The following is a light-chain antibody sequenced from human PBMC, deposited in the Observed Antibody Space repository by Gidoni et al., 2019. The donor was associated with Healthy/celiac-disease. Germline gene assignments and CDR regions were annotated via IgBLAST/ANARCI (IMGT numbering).Light chain of an antibody. J-gene: IGKJ4*01. CDR2: AAS. Sequence: DIQMPQSPSSLSASVGDRVTSTCRASQSISSYLNWYQQKPGKAPKLLIYAASSLQSGVPSRFSGSGSGTDFTLTISSLQPEDFATYYCQQSYSTPLTFGGXTKVEIK. V-gene: IGKV1-39*01. CDR3: QQSYSTPLT. CDR1: QSISSY.